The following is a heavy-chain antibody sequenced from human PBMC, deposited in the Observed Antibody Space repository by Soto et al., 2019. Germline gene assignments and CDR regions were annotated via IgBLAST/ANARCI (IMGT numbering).Heavy chain of an antibody. D-gene: IGHD6-13*01. Sequence: GGSLRLSCIGSEVNFNNYGIHWVRQAPGKGLEWVAVIWYDGSNKYYADSVKGRFIISRDNSKNTLYLQMNSLRAEDTAVYYCARGIAASDYWGQGTLVTVSS. CDR2: IWYDGSNK. CDR1: EVNFNNYG. V-gene: IGHV3-33*08. CDR3: ARGIAASDY. J-gene: IGHJ4*02.